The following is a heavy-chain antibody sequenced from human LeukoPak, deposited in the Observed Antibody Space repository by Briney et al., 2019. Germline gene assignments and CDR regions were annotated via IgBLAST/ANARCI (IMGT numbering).Heavy chain of an antibody. CDR2: IRYDGSNK. V-gene: IGHV3-30*02. Sequence: AGGSLRLSCAASGFTFSSYGMHWVRQAPGKGLEWVAFIRYDGSNKYYADSVKGRFTISRDNSKNTLYLQMNSLRAEDTAVYYCAKRGLVPAAADYSGQRTLVTVSS. D-gene: IGHD2-2*01. J-gene: IGHJ4*02. CDR3: AKRGLVPAAADY. CDR1: GFTFSSYG.